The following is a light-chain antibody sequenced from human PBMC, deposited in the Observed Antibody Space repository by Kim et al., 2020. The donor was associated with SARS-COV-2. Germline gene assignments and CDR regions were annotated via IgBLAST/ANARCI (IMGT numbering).Light chain of an antibody. CDR2: DAS. J-gene: IGKJ1*01. Sequence: EIVLTQSPATLSLSPGEIATLSCRASQSVSSYLAWYQQKPGQAPRLLIYDASNRATGIPARFSGSGSGTDFTLTISSLEPEDFAVYYCQQRGNWPWTFGQGTKVEIK. CDR3: QQRGNWPWT. CDR1: QSVSSY. V-gene: IGKV3-11*01.